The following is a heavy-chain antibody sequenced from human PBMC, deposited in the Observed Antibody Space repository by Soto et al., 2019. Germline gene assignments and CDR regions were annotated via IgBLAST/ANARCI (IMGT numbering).Heavy chain of an antibody. CDR3: ARGGGDIVVVPAATALWYYGMDV. J-gene: IGHJ6*02. CDR1: GGTFSSYA. Sequence: QVQLVQSGAEVKKPGSSMKVSCKASGGTFSSYAISWVRQAPGQGLEWMGGIIPIFGTANYAQKFQGRVTITADKSTSTAYMELSSLRSEDTAVYYCARGGGDIVVVPAATALWYYGMDVWGQGTTVTVSS. D-gene: IGHD2-2*01. V-gene: IGHV1-69*06. CDR2: IIPIFGTA.